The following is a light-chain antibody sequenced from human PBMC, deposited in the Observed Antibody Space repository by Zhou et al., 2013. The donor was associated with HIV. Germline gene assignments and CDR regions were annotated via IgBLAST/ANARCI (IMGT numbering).Light chain of an antibody. Sequence: IVMTQSPVTLSVSPGDRATLSCRASQSVRNNLAWYQRKPGLPFRLLISAASTRATGIPARFSGSGSGTEFTLTISNLQSEDFALYYCQQYHNWPVTFGQGTKV. CDR3: QQYHNWPVT. V-gene: IGKV3D-15*01. CDR2: AAS. CDR1: QSVRNN. J-gene: IGKJ1*01.